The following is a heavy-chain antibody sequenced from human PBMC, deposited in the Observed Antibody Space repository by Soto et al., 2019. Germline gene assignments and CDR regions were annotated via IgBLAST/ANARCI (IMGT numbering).Heavy chain of an antibody. Sequence: ASLKISCKGSGYSFTSYWISWLRQMPVKGLEWMGSIDPSDSYTNYSPSFQGHVTISADKSISTAYLQSSSLKASDTAMYDCARYPYGGNSDYYYGMYVWGQGTKVTVSS. J-gene: IGHJ6*02. CDR2: IDPSDSYT. V-gene: IGHV5-10-1*01. D-gene: IGHD4-17*01. CDR1: GYSFTSYW. CDR3: ARYPYGGNSDYYYGMYV.